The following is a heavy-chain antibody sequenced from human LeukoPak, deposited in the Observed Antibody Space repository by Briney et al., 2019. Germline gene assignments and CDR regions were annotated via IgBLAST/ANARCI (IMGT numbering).Heavy chain of an antibody. V-gene: IGHV1-69*05. CDR3: ARDSLVAYSSGWYYYYMAV. CDR1: GGTFSSYA. Sequence: SVKVSCKASGGTFSSYAISWVRQAPGQGLEWMGGIIPIFGTANYAQKFPGRVTITTDESTSRAYMELSSLRSEDTAVYYCARDSLVAYSSGWYYYYMAVWGKGTTVTVSS. J-gene: IGHJ6*03. D-gene: IGHD6-19*01. CDR2: IIPIFGTA.